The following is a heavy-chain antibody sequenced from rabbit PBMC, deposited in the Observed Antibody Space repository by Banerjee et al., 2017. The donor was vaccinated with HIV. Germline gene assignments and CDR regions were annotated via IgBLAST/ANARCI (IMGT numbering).Heavy chain of an antibody. CDR1: GFTLSSYV. CDR2: INTGSGSA. V-gene: IGHV1S40*01. CDR3: ARDLAGVIGWNFNL. D-gene: IGHD4-1*01. Sequence: QSLEESGGDLVKPGGSLKLSCTVSGFTLSSYVMCWVRQAPGKGLEWIGCINTGSGSAYYANWAKGPFTISKTSSTTVTLQMTSLTAADTATYFCARDLAGVIGWNFNLWGQGTLVTVS. J-gene: IGHJ4*01.